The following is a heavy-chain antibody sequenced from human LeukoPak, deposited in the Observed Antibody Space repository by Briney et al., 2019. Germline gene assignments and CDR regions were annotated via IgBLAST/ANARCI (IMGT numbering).Heavy chain of an antibody. V-gene: IGHV3-49*04. CDR1: GFTFGDYA. Sequence: GGSLRLSCTASGFTFGDYAMSWVRQAPGKGLEWVGFIRSKAYGGTTEYAASVKGRFTISRDDSKSIAYLQMNSLKTEDTAVYYCTRVAICFDPRGQGTLVTVSS. CDR2: IRSKAYGGTT. CDR3: TRVAICFDP. D-gene: IGHD3-3*01. J-gene: IGHJ5*02.